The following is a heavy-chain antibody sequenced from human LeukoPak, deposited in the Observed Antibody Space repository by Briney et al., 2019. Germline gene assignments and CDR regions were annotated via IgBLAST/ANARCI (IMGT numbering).Heavy chain of an antibody. V-gene: IGHV1-2*02. J-gene: IGHJ4*02. CDR3: ATPGTLGASFDY. Sequence: ASVKVSCKASGYTFTSYYMHWVRQAPGQGLEWMGWINPNSGGTNYAQKFQGRVTMTRDTSISTAYMELSRLRSDDTAVYYCATPGTLGASFDYWGQGTLVTVSS. CDR2: INPNSGGT. CDR1: GYTFTSYY. D-gene: IGHD1-26*01.